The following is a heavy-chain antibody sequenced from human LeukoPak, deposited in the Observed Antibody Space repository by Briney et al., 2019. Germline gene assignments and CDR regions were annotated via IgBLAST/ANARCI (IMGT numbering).Heavy chain of an antibody. V-gene: IGHV3-33*01. CDR1: GFTFSSYG. Sequence: PGGSLRLSCASSGFTFSSYGMHWVRQAPGKGLEWVAVVWYDGSSTYYADSVKGRFTISRDNSKNTLYLQMNSLRAEDTAVYYCARSSDIDYWGQGTLVTVSS. CDR2: VWYDGSST. CDR3: ARSSDIDY. J-gene: IGHJ4*02.